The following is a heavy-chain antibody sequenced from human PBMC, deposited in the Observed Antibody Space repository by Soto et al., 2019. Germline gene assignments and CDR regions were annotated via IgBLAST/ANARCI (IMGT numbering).Heavy chain of an antibody. J-gene: IGHJ4*02. CDR3: ARDSYDSSGYYSTLNY. D-gene: IGHD3-22*01. V-gene: IGHV3-48*01. CDR1: GFTFSSYS. CDR2: ISSSSSTI. Sequence: EVQLVESGGGLVQPGGSLRLSCAASGFTFSSYSINWVRQAPGKGLEGVSYISSSSSTIYYADSVKGRFTISRDNAKNSLYLQMNSLRAEDTAVYYCARDSYDSSGYYSTLNYWGQGTLVTVSS.